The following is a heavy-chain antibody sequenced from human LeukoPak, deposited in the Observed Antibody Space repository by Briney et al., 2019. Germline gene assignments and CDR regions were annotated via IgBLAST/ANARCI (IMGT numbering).Heavy chain of an antibody. CDR3: ARETEVPAGRSWDF. CDR1: GGSISSYY. CDR2: IHTSGST. D-gene: IGHD2-21*02. V-gene: IGHV4-4*07. J-gene: IGHJ4*02. Sequence: PSETLPLTCTVSGGSISSYYWTWIRQPAGKGLEWIGRIHTSGSTNYNPSLKSRVTMSVDTSNNQFSLKLTSVTAADTAVYYCARETEVPAGRSWDFWGQGTLVTVSS.